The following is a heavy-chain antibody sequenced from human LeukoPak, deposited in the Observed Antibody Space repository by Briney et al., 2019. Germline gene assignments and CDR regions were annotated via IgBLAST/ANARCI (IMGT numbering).Heavy chain of an antibody. J-gene: IGHJ4*02. CDR1: GYSFTSYW. Sequence: GESLKISCKGSGYSFTSYWIGWVRQMPGKGLEWMGIIYPGDADTRYSPSFQGQVTISADKSISTAYLQWSSLTASDTAMYYCARSSMVRGVSGYFDYWGQGTLVTVSS. D-gene: IGHD3-10*01. V-gene: IGHV5-51*01. CDR3: ARSSMVRGVSGYFDY. CDR2: IYPGDADT.